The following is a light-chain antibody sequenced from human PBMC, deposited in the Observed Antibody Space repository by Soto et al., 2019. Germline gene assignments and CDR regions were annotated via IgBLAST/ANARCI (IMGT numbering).Light chain of an antibody. CDR2: EVR. CDR1: SSDVGGYNY. CDR3: ISYTSSSTWV. J-gene: IGLJ3*02. Sequence: QSALTQPASVSGSPGQSITISCPGTSSDVGGYNYVSWYQQHPGKVPKLMIYEVRNRPSGVSDRFSGSRSGNTASLTISGLQAADESDYYCISYTSSSTWVFGGGTKRTVL. V-gene: IGLV2-14*01.